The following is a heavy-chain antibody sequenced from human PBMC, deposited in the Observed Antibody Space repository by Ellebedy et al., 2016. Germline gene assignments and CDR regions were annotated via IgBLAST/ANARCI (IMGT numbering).Heavy chain of an antibody. V-gene: IGHV5-10-1*01. CDR2: IDPSDSYT. Sequence: GESLKISXKGSGYSFTSYWISWVRQMPGKGLEWMGRIDPSDSYTNYSPSFQGHVTISVDKSISTAYLEWSSLKASDTATYYCARRFDDDGSAWDSWGQGTLVTVSS. CDR1: GYSFTSYW. J-gene: IGHJ4*02. CDR3: ARRFDDDGSAWDS. D-gene: IGHD3-22*01.